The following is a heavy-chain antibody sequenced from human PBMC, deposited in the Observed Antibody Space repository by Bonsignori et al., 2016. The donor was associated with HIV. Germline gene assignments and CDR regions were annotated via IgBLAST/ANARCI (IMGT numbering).Heavy chain of an antibody. V-gene: IGHV1-46*01. CDR3: AREAGLLPAAQAVAGTESPRIFDY. Sequence: WVRQAPGQGLEWMGIINPSGGSTSYAQKFQGRVTMTRDTSTSTVYMELSSLRSEDTAVYYCAREAGLLPAAQAVAGTESPRIFDYWGQGTLVTVSS. D-gene: IGHD6-19*01. J-gene: IGHJ4*02. CDR2: INPSGGST.